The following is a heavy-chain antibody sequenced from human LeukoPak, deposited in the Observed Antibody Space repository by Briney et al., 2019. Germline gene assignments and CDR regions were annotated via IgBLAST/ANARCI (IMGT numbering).Heavy chain of an antibody. J-gene: IGHJ4*02. CDR1: GGSISSSYYY. Sequence: PSETLSLTCIVSGGSISSSYYYWGWIRQHPGKGLEWIGYIYYSGSTYYNPSLKSRVTISVDTSKNQFSLKLSSVTAADTAVYYCARAGRGYGGYYDILTGYYPFDYWGQGTLVTVSS. CDR2: IYYSGST. V-gene: IGHV4-31*03. D-gene: IGHD3-9*01. CDR3: ARAGRGYGGYYDILTGYYPFDY.